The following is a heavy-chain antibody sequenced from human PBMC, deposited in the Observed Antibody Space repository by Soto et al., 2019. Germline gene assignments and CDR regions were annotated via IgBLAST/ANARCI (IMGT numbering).Heavy chain of an antibody. J-gene: IGHJ6*02. CDR3: ARMGSQRYYYYGMDV. V-gene: IGHV3-21*01. CDR1: GFTFSSYS. CDR2: ISSSRSYI. D-gene: IGHD6-25*01. Sequence: EVQLVESGGGLVKPGGSLRLSCAASGFTFSSYSMNWVRQAPGKGLEWVSSISSSRSYIYYADSVKGRFTISRDNSKNSLYLKMNSLRAEDTAVYYCARMGSQRYYYYGMDVWGQGTTVTVSS.